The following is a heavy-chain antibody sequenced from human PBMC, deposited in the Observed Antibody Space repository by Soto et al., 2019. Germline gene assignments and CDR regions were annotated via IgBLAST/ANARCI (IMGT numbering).Heavy chain of an antibody. V-gene: IGHV4-39*01. CDR2: IYYIGST. CDR1: GGSISSSNYY. J-gene: IGHJ4*02. CDR3: ASSIAAAGQLFDY. D-gene: IGHD6-13*01. Sequence: SETLSLTCTVSGGSISSSNYYWGWIRQPPGKGLEWIGSIYYIGSTYSNPSLKSRVTMSVDTSKNQFSLKLSSVTAADTAVYYCASSIAAAGQLFDYWSQGTLVTVSS.